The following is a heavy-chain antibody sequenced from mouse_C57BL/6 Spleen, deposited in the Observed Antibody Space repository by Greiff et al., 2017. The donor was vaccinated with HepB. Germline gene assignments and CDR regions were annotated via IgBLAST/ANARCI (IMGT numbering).Heavy chain of an antibody. V-gene: IGHV1-50*01. J-gene: IGHJ3*01. Sequence: QVQLKQPGAELVKPGASVKLSCKASGYTFTSYWMQWVKQRPGQGLEWIGEIDPSDSYTNYNQKFKGKATLTVDTSSSTAYMQLSSLTSEDSAVYYCARRLSAYWGQGTLVTVSA. CDR1: GYTFTSYW. CDR3: ARRLSAY. CDR2: IDPSDSYT.